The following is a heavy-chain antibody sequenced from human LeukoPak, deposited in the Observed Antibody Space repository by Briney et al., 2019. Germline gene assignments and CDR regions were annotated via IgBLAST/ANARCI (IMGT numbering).Heavy chain of an antibody. CDR3: ARGGVVLPPWIPNTLASY. Sequence: GGSLRLSCAASGFTFSDYYMSWFRQAPGKGLEWVSYISSSGSTIYYADSVKGRFTISRDNAKNSLYLQMNSLRAEDTAVYYCARGGVVLPPWIPNTLASYWGQGTLVTVSS. CDR2: ISSSGSTI. V-gene: IGHV3-11*04. D-gene: IGHD5-18*01. J-gene: IGHJ4*02. CDR1: GFTFSDYY.